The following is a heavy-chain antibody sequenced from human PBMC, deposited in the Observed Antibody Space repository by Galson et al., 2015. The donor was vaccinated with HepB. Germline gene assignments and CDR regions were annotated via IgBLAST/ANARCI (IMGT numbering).Heavy chain of an antibody. CDR3: ARSPLRFLDWLPYYDYYYMDV. CDR1: GYTFTDYV. CDR2: MNTNTGKS. Sequence: VKVSCKASGYTFTDYVVNWVRQAPGQGLEWMGWMNTNTGKSTYAPGFAGRFVFSLDTSVTTAYLQISSLETDDTAVYYCARSPLRFLDWLPYYDYYYMDVWGEGTTVTVSS. J-gene: IGHJ6*03. D-gene: IGHD3-3*01. V-gene: IGHV7-4-1*02.